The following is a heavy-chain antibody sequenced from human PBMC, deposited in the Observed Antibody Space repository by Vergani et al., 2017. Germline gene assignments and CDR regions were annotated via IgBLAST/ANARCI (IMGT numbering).Heavy chain of an antibody. D-gene: IGHD3-22*01. CDR1: GGSIRSGGYY. J-gene: IGHJ4*02. CDR2: IYYSGST. CDR3: ARQHRGYYDSSGYFDY. V-gene: IGHV4-31*03. Sequence: QVQLQESGPGLVKPSQTLSLTCTVSGGSIRSGGYYWSWIRQYPGKGLEWIGCIYYSGSTFYNPSLKSRVTISVDTSKNLFSLKLSSVTAADTALYYCARQHRGYYDSSGYFDYWGQGTLITVSS.